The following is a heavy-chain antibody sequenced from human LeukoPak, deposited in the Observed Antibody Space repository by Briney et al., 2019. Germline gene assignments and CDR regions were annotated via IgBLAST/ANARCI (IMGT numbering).Heavy chain of an antibody. V-gene: IGHV4-59*01. CDR1: GGSISSYY. D-gene: IGHD3-10*01. Sequence: SETLSLTCTVSGGSISSYYWSWIRQPPGKGLEWIGYIFYSGSTNYNPSLKGRVTISVDTSKNQFSLKLSSVTAADTAVYYCARVMSYGSGIVDYWGQGTLVTVSS. CDR2: IFYSGST. J-gene: IGHJ4*02. CDR3: ARVMSYGSGIVDY.